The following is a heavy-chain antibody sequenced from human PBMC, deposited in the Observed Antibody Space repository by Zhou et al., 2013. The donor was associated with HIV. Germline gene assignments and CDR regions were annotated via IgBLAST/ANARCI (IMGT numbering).Heavy chain of an antibody. J-gene: IGHJ4*02. V-gene: IGHV1-2*02. CDR3: AREDTAMVTPSDY. CDR1: GDDGFNIYV. Sequence: QVHLVQSGAEVKKPGSSVKVSCKASGDDGFNIYVIHWVRQAPGQGFEWMGWINPNSGGTNYAQKFQGRVTMTRDTSISTAYMELSRLRSDDTAVYYCAREDTAMVTPSDYWGQGTLVTVSS. CDR2: INPNSGGT. D-gene: IGHD5-18*01.